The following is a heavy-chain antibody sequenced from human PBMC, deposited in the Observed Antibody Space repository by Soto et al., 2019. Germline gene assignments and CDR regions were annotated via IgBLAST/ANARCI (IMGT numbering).Heavy chain of an antibody. D-gene: IGHD3-22*01. CDR2: ISYDGSNK. V-gene: IGHV3-30*18. J-gene: IGHJ6*02. CDR3: ANDHYFYSSGYYPYYYGMDV. CDR1: GFTFSSYG. Sequence: QVQLVESGGGVVQPGRSLRLSCAASGFTFSSYGMHWVRQAPGKGLEWVAIISYDGSNKYYADSVKGRFTISRDNSKNPLYLQMNSLRAEDTAVYYCANDHYFYSSGYYPYYYGMDVWGPGTTVTVSS.